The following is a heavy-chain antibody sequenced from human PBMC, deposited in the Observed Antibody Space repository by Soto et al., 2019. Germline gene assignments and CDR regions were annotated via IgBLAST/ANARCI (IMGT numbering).Heavy chain of an antibody. J-gene: IGHJ6*02. V-gene: IGHV3-66*01. CDR2: IHSGGDT. CDR1: GFAVSSNY. D-gene: IGHD1-7*01. Sequence: EVQLVESGGDLVQPGGSLRLSCAASGFAVSSNYMTWVRQAPGKGLEWFSVIHSGGDTHYADSVRGRFTISRDNSKNTLYRQRNSLRAEDTAVYYCARSSTGTKYGGMDGWGQGTTVTVSS. CDR3: ARSSTGTKYGGMDG.